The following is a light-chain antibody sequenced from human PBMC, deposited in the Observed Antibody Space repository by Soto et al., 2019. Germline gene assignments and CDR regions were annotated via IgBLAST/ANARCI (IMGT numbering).Light chain of an antibody. V-gene: IGKV1-5*03. CDR3: LQDINYPWT. J-gene: IGKJ1*01. CDR2: KAS. CDR1: QTISSW. Sequence: DIQMTQSPSTLSGSVGDRVTITCQASQTISSWLAWYQQKPGKAPKLLIYKASTLKSGVPSRFSGSGSGTEFTLTISSLQPEDSATYYCLQDINYPWTFGQGTKVDIK.